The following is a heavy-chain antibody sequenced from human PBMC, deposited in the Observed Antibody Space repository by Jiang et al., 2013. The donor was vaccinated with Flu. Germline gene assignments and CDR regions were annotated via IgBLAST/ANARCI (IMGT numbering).Heavy chain of an antibody. V-gene: IGHV4-39*07. J-gene: IGHJ4*02. CDR2: IYYSGST. CDR3: AREKISAAAGMVDY. D-gene: IGHD6-13*01. Sequence: GSGLVKPSETLSLTCTVSGGSISSSSYYWGWIRQPPGKGLEWIGSIYYSGSTYYNPSLKSRVTISVDTSKNQFSLKLSSVTAADTAVYYCAREKISAAAGMVDYWGQGNPGHRLL. CDR1: GGSISSSSYY.